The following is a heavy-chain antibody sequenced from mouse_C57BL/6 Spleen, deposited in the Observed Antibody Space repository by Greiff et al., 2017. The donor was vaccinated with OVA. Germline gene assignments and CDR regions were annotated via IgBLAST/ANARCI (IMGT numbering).Heavy chain of an antibody. CDR1: GYTFTSYW. Sequence: QVQLQQPGAELVRPGSSVKLSCKASGYTFTSYWMDWVKQRPGQGLEWIGNIYPSDSETHYNQKFKDKATLTVDKSSSTAYMQLSSLTSEDSAVYYCARSSSGYGGFAYRGQGTLVTVSA. CDR3: ARSSSGYGGFAY. J-gene: IGHJ3*01. D-gene: IGHD3-2*02. V-gene: IGHV1-61*01. CDR2: IYPSDSET.